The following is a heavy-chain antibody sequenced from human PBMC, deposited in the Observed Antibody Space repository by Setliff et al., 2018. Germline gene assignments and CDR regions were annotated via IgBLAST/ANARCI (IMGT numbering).Heavy chain of an antibody. CDR2: LHTSGSI. V-gene: IGHV4-61*02. D-gene: IGHD1-1*01. CDR1: GGSISSGTYY. Sequence: PSETLSLTCTVSGGSISSGTYYWSWIRQPAGKGLEWIGRLHTSGSIDYNPSLKSRVTISVDTSKNQFSLRLRSVTAADTAVYYCARTTGSTHNWLDPWGPGTLVTVSS. CDR3: ARTTGSTHNWLDP. J-gene: IGHJ5*02.